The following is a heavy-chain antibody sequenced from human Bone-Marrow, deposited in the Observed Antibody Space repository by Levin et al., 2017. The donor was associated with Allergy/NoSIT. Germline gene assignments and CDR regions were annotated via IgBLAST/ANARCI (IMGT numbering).Heavy chain of an antibody. D-gene: IGHD2-8*01. CDR2: INHSGST. Sequence: PSETLSLTCAVYGGSFSGYYWSWIRQPPGKGLEWIGEINHSGSTNYNPSLKSRVTISVDTSKNQFSLKLSSVTAADTAVYYCARGIDCTNGVCYERNWFDPWGQGTLVTVSS. CDR3: ARGIDCTNGVCYERNWFDP. V-gene: IGHV4-34*01. CDR1: GGSFSGYY. J-gene: IGHJ5*02.